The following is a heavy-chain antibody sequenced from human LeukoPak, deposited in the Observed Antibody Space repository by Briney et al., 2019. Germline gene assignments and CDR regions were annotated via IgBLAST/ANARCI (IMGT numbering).Heavy chain of an antibody. V-gene: IGHV3-30*18. J-gene: IGHJ4*02. CDR2: ISSDGSHK. Sequence: GGSLRLSCAASGFTFGSSGMHWVRQAPGKGLEGVALISSDGSHKYHADSVKGRFTISRDNSKNTLYLQMNSLRAEDTAVYYCAKDTTRVGLDQWGQGTLVTVSS. CDR3: AKDTTRVGLDQ. CDR1: GFTFGSSG. D-gene: IGHD1-14*01.